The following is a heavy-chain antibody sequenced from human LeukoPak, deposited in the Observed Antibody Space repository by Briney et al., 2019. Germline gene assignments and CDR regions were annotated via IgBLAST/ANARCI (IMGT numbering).Heavy chain of an antibody. Sequence: GASLRLSCAASGFTLSSYAMSWVRQAPGKGLEWVSAISGSGGSTYYADSVKGRFTISRDNSKNTLYLQMNSLRAEDTAVYYCAKELGIAVAGPRGWGQGTLVTVSS. CDR2: ISGSGGST. D-gene: IGHD6-19*01. CDR1: GFTLSSYA. CDR3: AKELGIAVAGPRG. V-gene: IGHV3-23*01. J-gene: IGHJ4*02.